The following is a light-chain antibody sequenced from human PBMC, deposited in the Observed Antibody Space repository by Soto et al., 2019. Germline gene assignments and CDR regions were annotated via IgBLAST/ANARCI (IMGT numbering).Light chain of an antibody. CDR2: AAS. J-gene: IGKJ1*01. CDR1: QGISNS. Sequence: DIQMTQSPSSLSASVGDRVTITCRASQGISNSLAWYQQRPGRVPKLLIYAASTLQSGVPSRFSGSGSGRDFTLTISSLQPEDVATYYCQEYNSAPWTFGQGTKVDIK. CDR3: QEYNSAPWT. V-gene: IGKV1-27*01.